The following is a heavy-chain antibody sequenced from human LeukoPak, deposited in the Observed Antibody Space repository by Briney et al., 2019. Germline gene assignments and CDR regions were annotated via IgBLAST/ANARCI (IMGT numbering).Heavy chain of an antibody. CDR3: AKDGYSGYDGYYFDY. CDR2: TRYDGNNK. V-gene: IGHV3-30*02. CDR1: GFTFSTYG. Sequence: GGSLRLSCAASGFTFSTYGMHWVRQAPGKGLEWVAFTRYDGNNKYYTDSVKGRFTVSRDNSKNTLYLQMNSLRAEDTAVYYCAKDGYSGYDGYYFDYWGQGTLVTVSS. J-gene: IGHJ4*02. D-gene: IGHD5-12*01.